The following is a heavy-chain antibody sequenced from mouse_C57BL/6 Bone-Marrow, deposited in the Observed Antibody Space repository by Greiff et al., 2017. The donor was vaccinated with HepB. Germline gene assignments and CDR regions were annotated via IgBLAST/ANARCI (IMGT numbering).Heavy chain of an antibody. Sequence: EVKLVESGGGLVKPGGSLKLSCAASGFTFSDYGMHWVRQAPEKGLEWVAYISSGSSTIYYADTVKGRFTISRDNAKNTLFLQMTSLRSEDTAMYYCARRCYYGSSYYFDYWGQGTTLTVSS. D-gene: IGHD1-1*01. CDR1: GFTFSDYG. CDR2: ISSGSSTI. V-gene: IGHV5-17*01. J-gene: IGHJ2*01. CDR3: ARRCYYGSSYYFDY.